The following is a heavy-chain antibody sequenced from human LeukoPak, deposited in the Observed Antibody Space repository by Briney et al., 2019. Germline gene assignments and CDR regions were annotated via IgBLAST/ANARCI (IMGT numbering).Heavy chain of an antibody. V-gene: IGHV1-8*01. Sequence: APVKVSCKASGYTFTSYDINWVRQATGQGLEWMGWMNPNSGNTGYAQKFQGRVTMTRNTSISTAYMELSSLRSEDTAVYYCARGGGITIFGLMIWYNWFDPWGQGTLVTVSS. D-gene: IGHD3-3*01. CDR2: MNPNSGNT. CDR1: GYTFTSYD. CDR3: ARGGGITIFGLMIWYNWFDP. J-gene: IGHJ5*02.